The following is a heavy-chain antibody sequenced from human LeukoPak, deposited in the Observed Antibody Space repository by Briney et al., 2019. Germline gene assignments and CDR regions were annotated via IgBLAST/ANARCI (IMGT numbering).Heavy chain of an antibody. CDR1: GYTFTGYY. V-gene: IGHV1-69*06. J-gene: IGHJ4*02. D-gene: IGHD2-15*01. Sequence: ASVKVSCKASGYTFTGYYMHWVRQAPGQGLEWMGGIIPIFGTANYAQKFQGRVTITADKSTSTAYMELSSLRSEDTAVYYCVVAATYYYYFDYWGQGTLVTVSS. CDR3: VVAATYYYYFDY. CDR2: IIPIFGTA.